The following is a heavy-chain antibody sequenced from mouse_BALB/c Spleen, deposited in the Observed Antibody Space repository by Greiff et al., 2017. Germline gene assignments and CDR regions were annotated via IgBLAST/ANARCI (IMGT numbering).Heavy chain of an antibody. V-gene: IGHV1S126*01. J-gene: IGHJ3*01. CDR1: GYAFSSYW. CDR2: IYPSDSYT. Sequence: QVQLQQSGAELVRPGSSVKISCKASGYAFSSYWINWVKQRPGQGLEWIGNIYPSDSYTNYNQKFKDKATLTVDKSSSTAYMQLSSPTSEDSAVYDCTRGGDSLLRLLFAYWGQGTLVTVSA. D-gene: IGHD1-2*01. CDR3: TRGGDSLLRLLFAY.